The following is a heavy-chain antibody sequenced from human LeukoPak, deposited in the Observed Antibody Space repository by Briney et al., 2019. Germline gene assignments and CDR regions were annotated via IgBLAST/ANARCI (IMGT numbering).Heavy chain of an antibody. V-gene: IGHV3-23*01. CDR3: ARDPGGSGSYSLDY. CDR1: GFTFSSYA. CDR2: ISGSGGST. J-gene: IGHJ4*02. D-gene: IGHD3-10*01. Sequence: PGGSLRLSCAASGFTFSSYAMSWVRQAPGKGLEWVSIISGSGGSTYYADSVKGRFTVSRDNSKNTPYLQMSSLRAEDTAVYYCARDPGGSGSYSLDYWGQGTLVTVSS.